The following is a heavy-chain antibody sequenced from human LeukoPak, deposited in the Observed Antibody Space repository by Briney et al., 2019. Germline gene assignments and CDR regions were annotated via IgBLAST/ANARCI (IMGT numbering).Heavy chain of an antibody. V-gene: IGHV3-21*01. CDR2: ISSTSNYI. CDR3: ARGPGYMDV. Sequence: GGSLRLSCTASGFNGFSFSTYSMSWVRQAPGKGLAWVSSISSTSNYISYGRSVRGRFTISRDNAKNSLFLHMNSLRVEGTAIYYCARGPGYMDVWGLGTPVTVSS. CDR1: GFNGFSFSTYS. J-gene: IGHJ6*03.